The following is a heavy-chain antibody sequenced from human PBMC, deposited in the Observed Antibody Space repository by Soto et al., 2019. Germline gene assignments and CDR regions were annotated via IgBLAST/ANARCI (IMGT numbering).Heavy chain of an antibody. V-gene: IGHV3-49*04. D-gene: IGHD6-13*01. CDR1: GFTFGDYA. CDR3: TRVLSSSWYYYYYGMDV. J-gene: IGHJ6*02. CDR2: IRSKAYGGTT. Sequence: LRLSCTASGFTFGDYAMSWVRQAPGKGLGWVGFIRSKAYGGTTEYAASVKGRFTISRDDSKSIAYRQMNSLKTEDTAVYYCTRVLSSSWYYYYYGMDVWGQGTTVTSP.